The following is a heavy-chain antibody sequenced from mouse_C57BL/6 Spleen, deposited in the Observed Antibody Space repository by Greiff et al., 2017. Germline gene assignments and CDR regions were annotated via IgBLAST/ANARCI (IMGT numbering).Heavy chain of an antibody. Sequence: VQLQQSGAELVKPGASVKLSCKASGYTFTSYWMHWVKQRPGRGLEWIGRIDPNSGGTKYNEKFKSKATLTVDKPSSTAYMQLSSLTSYDSAVYYCARSITTVVAKGWYYFDYWGQGTTLTVSS. J-gene: IGHJ2*01. V-gene: IGHV1-72*01. D-gene: IGHD1-1*01. CDR2: IDPNSGGT. CDR3: ARSITTVVAKGWYYFDY. CDR1: GYTFTSYW.